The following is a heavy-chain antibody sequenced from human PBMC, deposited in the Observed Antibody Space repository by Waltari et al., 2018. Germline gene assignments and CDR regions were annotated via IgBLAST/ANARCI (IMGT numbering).Heavy chain of an antibody. CDR2: ITSSRGST. CDR3: TKWLTAASTGCFDC. D-gene: IGHD6-13*01. Sequence: EVPLLESGGGLVQPWGSLRLSCAASGSTFINYAMTWVRKAPGKGGECVSGITSSRGSTYYAASVKGGFTISRDSCGNTLHLQMNSVRAEDTAIYYCTKWLTAASTGCFDCRGQRTLVTIPS. V-gene: IGHV3-23*01. J-gene: IGHJ4*02. CDR1: GSTFINYA.